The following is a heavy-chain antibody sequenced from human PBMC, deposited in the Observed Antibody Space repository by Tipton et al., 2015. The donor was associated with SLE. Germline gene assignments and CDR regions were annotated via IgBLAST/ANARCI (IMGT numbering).Heavy chain of an antibody. D-gene: IGHD1-26*01. CDR3: AGHVEWELRLSFGY. Sequence: QLVQSGAEVKKPGESLKISCKGSGYSFTSYWISWVRQVPGKGLEWMGRIDPSDSYTNYSPSFQGHVTISADKSISTAYLQRSSRKASDTSRFYCAGHVEWELRLSFGYGGQGTLLTVSS. V-gene: IGHV5-10-1*01. CDR2: IDPSDSYT. CDR1: GYSFTSYW. J-gene: IGHJ4*02.